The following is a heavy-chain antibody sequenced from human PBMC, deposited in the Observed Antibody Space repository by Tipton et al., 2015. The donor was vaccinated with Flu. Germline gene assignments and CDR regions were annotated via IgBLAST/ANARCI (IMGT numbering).Heavy chain of an antibody. D-gene: IGHD3-10*01. J-gene: IGHJ6*02. CDR2: MSFDGQNT. Sequence: RSLRLSCVGSGFTFISYAMHWVRQAPGKGLEWVAVMSFDGQNTYHADSVKGRFTISRDNSKFTVYLQMNSLRGEDTGFYYCARGPFSGGYGLVVWGQGTTVTVPS. V-gene: IGHV3-30*04. CDR1: GFTFISYA. CDR3: ARGPFSGGYGLVV.